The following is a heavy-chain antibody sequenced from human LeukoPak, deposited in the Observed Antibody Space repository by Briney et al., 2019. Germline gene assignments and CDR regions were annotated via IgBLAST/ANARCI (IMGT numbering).Heavy chain of an antibody. Sequence: GGSLRLSCAASGFTFSSYWMSWVRQAPGKGLEWVANIKQDGSEKYYVDSVKGRFTISRDNAKNSLYLQMNSLRAEDTAVYYCARGEPQYDLGLQGRHNWFDPWGQGTLVTVSS. J-gene: IGHJ5*02. CDR1: GFTFSSYW. V-gene: IGHV3-7*01. CDR2: IKQDGSEK. CDR3: ARGEPQYDLGLQGRHNWFDP. D-gene: IGHD3-3*01.